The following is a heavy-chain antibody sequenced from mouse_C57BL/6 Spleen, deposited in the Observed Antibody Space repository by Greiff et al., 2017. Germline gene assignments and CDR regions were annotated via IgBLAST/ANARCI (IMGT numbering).Heavy chain of an antibody. Sequence: DVQLLESGGGLVQPGGSLKLSCAASGFTFSDYGMAWVRQAPRKGPEWVAVISNLAYSINYADTVTGRFTISRENAKNTLYLEMSSLRSEDMSMYYCARYSNYGYFDVWGTGTTVTVSS. J-gene: IGHJ1*03. V-gene: IGHV5-15*01. CDR1: GFTFSDYG. CDR2: ISNLAYSI. CDR3: ARYSNYGYFDV. D-gene: IGHD2-5*01.